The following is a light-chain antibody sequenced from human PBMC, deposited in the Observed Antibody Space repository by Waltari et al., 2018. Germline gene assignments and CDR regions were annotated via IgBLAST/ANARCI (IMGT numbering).Light chain of an antibody. V-gene: IGLV2-14*01. J-gene: IGLJ1*01. CDR2: EVT. CDR3: CAYTSSSVSYV. CDR1: SSDVGVYDS. Sequence: QSALTQPASVSGSPGQSIAISCTGTSSDVGVYDSVSWYQQHPGKAPKPVIYEVTNRPPGVSNRFSGSKSGNTASLTISGLQAEDEADYYCCAYTSSSVSYVFGTGTKVTVL.